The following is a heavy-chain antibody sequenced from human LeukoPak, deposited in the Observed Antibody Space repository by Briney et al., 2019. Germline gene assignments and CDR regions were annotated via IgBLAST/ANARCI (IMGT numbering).Heavy chain of an antibody. Sequence: PAASVKVSCKASGYTSTGYYMHWVRQAPGQGLEWMGWINPNSGGTNYAQKFQGRVTMTRDTSISTAYMELSRLRSDDTAVYYCARGGATYDILTGYYNYWGQGTLVTVSS. CDR1: GYTSTGYY. D-gene: IGHD3-9*01. V-gene: IGHV1-2*02. CDR2: INPNSGGT. J-gene: IGHJ4*02. CDR3: ARGGATYDILTGYYNY.